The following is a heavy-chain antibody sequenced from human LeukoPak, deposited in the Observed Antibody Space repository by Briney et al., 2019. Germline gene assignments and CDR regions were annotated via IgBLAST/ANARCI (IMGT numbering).Heavy chain of an antibody. CDR3: AKGGYCSSTSCYLYDAFDI. D-gene: IGHD2-2*01. CDR2: ISGSGGST. J-gene: IGHJ3*02. V-gene: IGHV3-23*01. Sequence: GGSLRLSCAASGFTFSSYAMSWVRQAPGKGLEWVSAISGSGGSTYYADSVKGRFTSSRDNSKNTLYLQMNSLRAEDTAVYYCAKGGYCSSTSCYLYDAFDIWGQGTMVTVSS. CDR1: GFTFSSYA.